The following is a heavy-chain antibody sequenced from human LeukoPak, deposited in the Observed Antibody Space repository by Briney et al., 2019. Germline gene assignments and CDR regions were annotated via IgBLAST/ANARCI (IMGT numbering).Heavy chain of an antibody. Sequence: GGSLRLSCAASGFTVSSNYMSWVRQAPGKGLEWVANIKQDGSEKHYVDSVKGRFTISRDNAKNSLYLQMNSLRAEDTAVYYCARGAAAGPYYYYGMDVWGQGTTVTVSS. D-gene: IGHD6-13*01. J-gene: IGHJ6*02. V-gene: IGHV3-7*01. CDR2: IKQDGSEK. CDR1: GFTVSSNY. CDR3: ARGAAAGPYYYYGMDV.